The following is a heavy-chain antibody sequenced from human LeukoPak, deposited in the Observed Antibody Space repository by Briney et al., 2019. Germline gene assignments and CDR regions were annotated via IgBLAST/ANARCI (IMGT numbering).Heavy chain of an antibody. CDR1: GYTFTSYG. CDR3: ARVVVVAAIPGWFDP. J-gene: IGHJ5*02. Sequence: GASVKVSCKASGYTFTSYGISWVRQAPGQGLEWMGWISAYNGNTNYAQKLQGRVTMTTDTSTSTAYMELRSLRSDDTAVYYCARVVVVAAIPGWFDPWGQGTLVTVSS. CDR2: ISAYNGNT. V-gene: IGHV1-18*01. D-gene: IGHD2-15*01.